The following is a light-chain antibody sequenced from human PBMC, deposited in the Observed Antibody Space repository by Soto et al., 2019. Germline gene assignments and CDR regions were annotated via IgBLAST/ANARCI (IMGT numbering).Light chain of an antibody. CDR3: SSYTSSNSAV. Sequence: QSVLTQPRSVSGSPGQSVTISCTGTSTDVGSYNRVSWYQQSPGTAPKLMIYEVSYRPSGVPDRFSGSKSGNTASLTISGLQAEDEADYYCSSYTSSNSAVFGGGTKLTVL. V-gene: IGLV2-18*02. CDR2: EVS. J-gene: IGLJ2*01. CDR1: STDVGSYNR.